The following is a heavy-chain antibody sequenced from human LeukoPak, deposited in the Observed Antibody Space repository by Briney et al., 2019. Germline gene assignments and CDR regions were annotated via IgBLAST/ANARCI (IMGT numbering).Heavy chain of an antibody. D-gene: IGHD2-21*01. V-gene: IGHV4-34*01. Sequence: SETLSLTCAVYGGSFSGYYWSWIRQPPGKGLEWIGEINHSGSTNYNPSLKSRVTISVDTSKNQFSLKLSSVTAADTAAYYCARGRDADSAWFYWGQGTLVTVSS. CDR1: GGSFSGYY. CDR2: INHSGST. J-gene: IGHJ4*02. CDR3: ARGRDADSAWFY.